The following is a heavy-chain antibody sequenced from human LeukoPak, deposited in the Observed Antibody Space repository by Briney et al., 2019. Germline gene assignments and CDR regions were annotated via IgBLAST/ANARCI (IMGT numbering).Heavy chain of an antibody. CDR1: GGSISSSSYY. CDR3: AGQAAYCSSGSCYPNWFDP. V-gene: IGHV4-39*01. Sequence: PSQTLSLTCTVSGGSISSSSYYWGWIRQPPGKGLESIGSIYYTGSTYYNPSLKSRVTISVDTSKNQFSLKLSSVTAADTAVYYCAGQAAYCSSGSCYPNWFDPWGQGTLVTVSS. D-gene: IGHD2-15*01. J-gene: IGHJ5*02. CDR2: IYYTGST.